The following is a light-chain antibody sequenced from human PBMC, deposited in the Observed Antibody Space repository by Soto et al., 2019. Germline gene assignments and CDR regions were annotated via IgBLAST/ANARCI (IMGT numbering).Light chain of an antibody. Sequence: EIVLTQSPGTLSLSPGERATLSCRASQSVSSSYLAWYQQKPGQAPRLLIYGASSRATGIPDRFSGSGSGTDFTLTISSLQSEDAAVYYCQQYHHWPVTFGGGTKVDI. V-gene: IGKV3-20*01. CDR2: GAS. J-gene: IGKJ4*01. CDR3: QQYHHWPVT. CDR1: QSVSSSY.